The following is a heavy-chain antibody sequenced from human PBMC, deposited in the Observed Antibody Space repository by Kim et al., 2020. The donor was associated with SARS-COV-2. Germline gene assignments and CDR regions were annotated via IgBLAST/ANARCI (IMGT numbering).Heavy chain of an antibody. J-gene: IGHJ5*02. V-gene: IGHV4-59*01. D-gene: IGHD2-15*01. CDR2: IYYSGGT. CDR3: TRDRLFGGWFDP. Sequence: SETLSLTCTVSGGSISSYYWSWIRQPPGKGLEWIGYIYYSGGTKYNPSLKSRVTISLDTSKNQFSLKLSSVTAADTAVYYCTRDRLFGGWFDPWGQGALV. CDR1: GGSISSYY.